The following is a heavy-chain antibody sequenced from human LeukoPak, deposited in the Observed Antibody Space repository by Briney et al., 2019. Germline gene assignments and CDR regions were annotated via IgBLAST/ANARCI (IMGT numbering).Heavy chain of an antibody. J-gene: IGHJ4*02. CDR2: ISGTGGRT. V-gene: IGHV3-23*01. CDR3: ARSPKLVY. Sequence: PGQSLRLSCAASGFTFTSYAMNWVRQAPGNELQWVSGISGTGGRTYYADSDQGRFTISRDNAKNSLYLQMNSLRAEDTAVYYCARSPKLVYCGERALVTASS. CDR1: GFTFTSYA.